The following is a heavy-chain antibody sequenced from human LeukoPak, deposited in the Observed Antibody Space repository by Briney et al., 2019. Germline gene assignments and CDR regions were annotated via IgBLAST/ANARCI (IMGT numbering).Heavy chain of an antibody. CDR1: GFTFSSYA. D-gene: IGHD6-19*01. Sequence: GGSLRLSCAASGFTFSSYAMSWVRQAPGKGLEWVSGISASGNSTYYADSVKGRFTISRDNSKNTLYLRMNSLRAEDTALYYCARLPNYTTGWLNWFDPWGQGTRVTVSS. CDR3: ARLPNYTTGWLNWFDP. J-gene: IGHJ5*02. CDR2: ISASGNST. V-gene: IGHV3-23*01.